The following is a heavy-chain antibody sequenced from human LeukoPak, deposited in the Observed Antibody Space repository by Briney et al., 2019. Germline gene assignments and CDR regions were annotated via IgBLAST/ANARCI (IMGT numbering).Heavy chain of an antibody. Sequence: TGGSLRLSCAASGFTFSSYWMNWVRQAPGKGLEWVANIKKDGSEKYYVDSVKGRFTISRDNAKNSLYLQMNSLRAEDTAVYYCARPVEYNSGWDNFDYWGQGTLVTVSS. CDR3: ARPVEYNSGWDNFDY. J-gene: IGHJ4*02. V-gene: IGHV3-7*01. CDR1: GFTFSSYW. D-gene: IGHD6-19*01. CDR2: IKKDGSEK.